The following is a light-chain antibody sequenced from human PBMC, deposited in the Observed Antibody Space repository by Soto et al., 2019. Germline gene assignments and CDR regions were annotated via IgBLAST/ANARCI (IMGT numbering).Light chain of an antibody. J-gene: IGKJ1*01. CDR3: PHYGSSQWTFGQWT. Sequence: IVLTQSPGTVSLSPGERATLSCRASQSGSSSYLAWYQQRPGQAPRLLIFGASTRATGIPDRFSGSGSGTDFTRTISRLEPEDSAVYFCPHYGSSQWTFGQWTFGQGTKVEI. V-gene: IGKV3-20*01. CDR2: GAS. CDR1: QSGSSSY.